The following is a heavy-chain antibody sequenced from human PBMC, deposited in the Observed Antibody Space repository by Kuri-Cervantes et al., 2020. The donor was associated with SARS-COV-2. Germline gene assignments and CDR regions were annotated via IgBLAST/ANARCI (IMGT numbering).Heavy chain of an antibody. V-gene: IGHV3-30*02. CDR2: IRYDGSNK. CDR3: AKKGDSSSWYPGAFDI. D-gene: IGHD6-13*01. Sequence: GESLKISCAASGFTFGNYWMHWVRQAPGKGLEWVAFIRYDGSNKYYADSVKGRFTISRDNSKNTLYLQMNSLRAEDTAVYYCAKKGDSSSWYPGAFDIWGQGTMVTVSS. CDR1: GFTFGNYW. J-gene: IGHJ3*02.